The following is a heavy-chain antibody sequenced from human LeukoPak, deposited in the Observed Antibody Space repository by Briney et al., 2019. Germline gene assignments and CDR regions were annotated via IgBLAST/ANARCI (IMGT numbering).Heavy chain of an antibody. V-gene: IGHV3-74*01. CDR3: AKASLYADYYYYIDV. CDR1: GFTFRSYW. J-gene: IGHJ6*03. D-gene: IGHD2/OR15-2a*01. CDR2: INNDGSST. Sequence: TGGSLRLSCAASGFTFRSYWMHWVRQVPGEGLVWVSRINNDGSSTNYADSVKGRFTISRDNAKNTLYLQMNSLRDEDTAEYHCAKASLYADYYYYIDVWGKGTTVTVSS.